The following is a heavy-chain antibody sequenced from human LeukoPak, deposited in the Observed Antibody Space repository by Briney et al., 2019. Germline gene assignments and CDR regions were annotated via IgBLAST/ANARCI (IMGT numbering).Heavy chain of an antibody. CDR2: FDPEDGET. J-gene: IGHJ4*02. Sequence: ASVKVSCKVSGYTLTELSMHWVRQAPGKGLEWMGGFDPEDGETIYAQKFQGRVTMTEDTSTDTAYMELSRLRSEDTAVYYCATSGVRDSSGSLSYWGQGTLVTVSS. CDR3: ATSGVRDSSGSLSY. V-gene: IGHV1-24*01. D-gene: IGHD3-22*01. CDR1: GYTLTELS.